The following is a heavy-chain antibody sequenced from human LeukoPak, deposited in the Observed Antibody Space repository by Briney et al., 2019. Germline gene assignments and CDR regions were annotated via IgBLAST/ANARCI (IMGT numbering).Heavy chain of an antibody. J-gene: IGHJ4*02. CDR2: ISSSSSYI. Sequence: GGSLRLSCAASAFTFSSYNMNWVRQAPGKGLEWVSSISSSSSYIYYADSVKGRFTIARENAKTSLYLQMNRLRAEDTAVYYCARDLRFWSGYYYFWGQGTLVTVSS. V-gene: IGHV3-21*01. D-gene: IGHD3-3*01. CDR1: AFTFSSYN. CDR3: ARDLRFWSGYYYF.